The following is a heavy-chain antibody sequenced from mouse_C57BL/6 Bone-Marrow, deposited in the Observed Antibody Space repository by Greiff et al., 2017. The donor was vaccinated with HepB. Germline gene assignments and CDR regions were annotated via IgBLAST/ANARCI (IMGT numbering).Heavy chain of an antibody. CDR3: ARRRDLSPWFAY. CDR2: INPNNGGT. D-gene: IGHD3-3*01. Sequence: EVQLQQSGPELVKPGASVKIPCKASGYTFTDYNMDWVKQSHGKSLEWIGDINPNNGGTIYNQKFKGKATLTVDKSSSTAYMELRSLTSEDTAVYYCARRRDLSPWFAYWGQGTLVTVSA. V-gene: IGHV1-18*01. J-gene: IGHJ3*01. CDR1: GYTFTDYN.